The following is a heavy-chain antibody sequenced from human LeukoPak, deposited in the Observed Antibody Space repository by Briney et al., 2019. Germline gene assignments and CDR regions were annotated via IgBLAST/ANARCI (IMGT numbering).Heavy chain of an antibody. J-gene: IGHJ3*02. Sequence: GRSLRLSCAASGFTFSSYGMYWVRQAPGKGLEWVAVISYDGSNKYYADSVKGRFTISRDNSKNTLYLQMNSLRAEDTAVYYCARMGPVLERLRDAFDIWGQGTMVTVSS. V-gene: IGHV3-30*03. D-gene: IGHD1-1*01. CDR3: ARMGPVLERLRDAFDI. CDR2: ISYDGSNK. CDR1: GFTFSSYG.